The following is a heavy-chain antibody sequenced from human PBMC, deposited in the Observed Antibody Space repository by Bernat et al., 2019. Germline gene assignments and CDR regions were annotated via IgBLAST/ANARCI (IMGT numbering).Heavy chain of an antibody. CDR1: GGSISSGGYS. D-gene: IGHD2-15*01. J-gene: IGHJ3*02. Sequence: QLQLQESGSGLVKPSQTLSLTCAVSGGSISSGGYSWSWIRQPPGQGLEWIGYIYHSGSTYYNPSLKSRVTISVDRSKNQFSLKLSSVTAADTAVYYCARALYGPTTQYAFDIWGQGTMVTVSS. CDR3: ARALYGPTTQYAFDI. CDR2: IYHSGST. V-gene: IGHV4-30-2*01.